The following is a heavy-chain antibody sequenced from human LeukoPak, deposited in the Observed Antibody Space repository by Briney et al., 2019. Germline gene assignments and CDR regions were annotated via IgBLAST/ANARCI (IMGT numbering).Heavy chain of an antibody. CDR3: AKGAIHCSSTSCYSLYYYYMDV. CDR2: ISGSGGST. D-gene: IGHD2-2*02. J-gene: IGHJ6*03. V-gene: IGHV3-23*01. Sequence: GGSLRLSCAASGFTLSTYGMSWVRQAPGKGLEWVSAISGSGGSTYYADSVKGRFTISRDNSKNTLYLQMNSLRAEDTAVYYCAKGAIHCSSTSCYSLYYYYMDVWGRGTTVTISS. CDR1: GFTLSTYG.